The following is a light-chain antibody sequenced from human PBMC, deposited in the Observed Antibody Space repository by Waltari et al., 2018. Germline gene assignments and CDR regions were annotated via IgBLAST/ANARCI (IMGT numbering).Light chain of an antibody. CDR2: EVS. J-gene: IGLJ3*02. V-gene: IGLV2-14*01. CDR1: NSDVGDYNC. Sequence: QSALTQPRSVSGSPGQSITISCTGTNSDVGDYNCVSWYQQHPGNVPKLRIYEVSNRPSGVSTRFSSSKAGNTASRPISGLQAEDEADYYCSSCTSTTNHLLFGGGTKLTVL. CDR3: SSCTSTTNHLL.